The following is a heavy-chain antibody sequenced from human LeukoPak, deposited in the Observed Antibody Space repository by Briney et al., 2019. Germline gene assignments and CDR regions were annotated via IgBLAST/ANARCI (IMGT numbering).Heavy chain of an antibody. CDR3: AKSPRGMDYYYYMDV. J-gene: IGHJ6*03. CDR1: GFTFSSYG. CDR2: ISGSGGST. D-gene: IGHD6-13*01. V-gene: IGHV3-23*01. Sequence: GGSLRLSCAASGFTFSSYGMSWVRQAPGKGLEWVSAISGSGGSTYYADSMKGRFTISRDNSKNTLYLQMNSLRAEDTAVYYCAKSPRGMDYYYYMDVWGKGTTVTISS.